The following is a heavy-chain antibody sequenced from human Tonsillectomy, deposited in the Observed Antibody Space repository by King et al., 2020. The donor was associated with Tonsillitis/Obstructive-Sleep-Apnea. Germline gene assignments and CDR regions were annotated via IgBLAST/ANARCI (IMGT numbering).Heavy chain of an antibody. CDR2: IHHSGST. D-gene: IGHD3-3*01. J-gene: IGHJ4*02. CDR3: VRGVSDYDFWSGYYSV. CDR1: GGSISGSNW. V-gene: IGHV4-4*02. Sequence: VPLQESGPGLVKPSGTLSLTCAVSGGSISGSNWWTWIRQPPGTGLEWIGEIHHSGSTNYNPSLKSRVTITVDKSKNQFSLKLSSVTAADTAVYYCVRGVSDYDFWSGYYSVWGQGTLVTVSS.